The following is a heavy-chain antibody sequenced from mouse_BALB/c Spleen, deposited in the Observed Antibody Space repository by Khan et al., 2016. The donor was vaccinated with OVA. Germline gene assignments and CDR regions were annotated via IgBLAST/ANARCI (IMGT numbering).Heavy chain of an antibody. V-gene: IGHV3-8*02. Sequence: VQLQQPGPSLVKPSQTLSLTCSVTGDSITSGYWNWIRKFPGNKLEYMGYIIYTGYTYYNPSLKSRISITRHTSKNQYSLQLNSVTDEDTATYYCARSTYRYAFVYWGQATLVTVSA. D-gene: IGHD2-14*01. J-gene: IGHJ3*01. CDR1: GDSITSGY. CDR3: ARSTYRYAFVY. CDR2: IIYTGYT.